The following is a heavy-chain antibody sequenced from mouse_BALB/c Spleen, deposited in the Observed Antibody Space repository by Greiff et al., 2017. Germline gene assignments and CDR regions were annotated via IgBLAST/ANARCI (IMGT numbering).Heavy chain of an antibody. CDR3: ALSTMITTGAMDY. CDR1: GFNIKDYY. J-gene: IGHJ4*01. CDR2: IDPANGNT. V-gene: IGHV14-1*02. D-gene: IGHD2-4*01. Sequence: EVQLQQSGAELVRPGALVKLSCKASGFNIKDYYMHWVKQRPEQGLEWIGRIDPANGNTKYDPKFQGKATITADTSSNTAYLQLSSLTSEDTAVYYCALSTMITTGAMDYWGQGTSVTVSS.